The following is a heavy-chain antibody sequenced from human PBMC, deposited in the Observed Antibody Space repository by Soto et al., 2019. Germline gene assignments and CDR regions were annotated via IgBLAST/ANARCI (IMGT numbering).Heavy chain of an antibody. V-gene: IGHV3-33*01. Sequence: QVQLVESGGGGVQPGRSLRLSCAASGFTFSDYGMYWVRQAPGKGLEWVAMIWYDGSIRYYEDSVKGRFTISRDNSNNTLYLQMNSLRVEDTAVYYCARVGVCDSLNYFDYWGQGMLVTVSS. J-gene: IGHJ4*02. D-gene: IGHD2-21*02. CDR3: ARVGVCDSLNYFDY. CDR2: IWYDGSIR. CDR1: GFTFSDYG.